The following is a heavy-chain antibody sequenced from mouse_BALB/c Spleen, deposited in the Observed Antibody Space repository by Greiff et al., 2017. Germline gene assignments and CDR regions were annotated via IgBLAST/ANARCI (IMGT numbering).Heavy chain of an antibody. CDR1: GFTFSDYY. CDR2: ISDGGSYT. J-gene: IGHJ4*01. V-gene: IGHV5-4*02. CDR3: ARDGYYRYDGGYAMDY. D-gene: IGHD2-14*01. Sequence: DVMLVESGGGLVKPGGSLKLSCAASGFTFSDYYMYWVRQTPEKRLEWVATISDGGSYTYYPDSVKGRFTISRDNAKNNLYLQMSSLKSEDTAMYYCARDGYYRYDGGYAMDYWGQGTSVTVSS.